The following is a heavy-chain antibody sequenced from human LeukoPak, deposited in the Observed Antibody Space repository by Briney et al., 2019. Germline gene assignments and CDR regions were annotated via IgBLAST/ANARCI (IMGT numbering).Heavy chain of an antibody. CDR2: IYWDDDK. Sequence: ESGPTLVKPTQTLTLTCTFSGLSLSTSGVGVGWIRQPPGKALEWLALIYWDDDKRYSPSRKSRLTITKDTSKNQVVLTMTNMDPVDTATYYCARTKATNYYDSSGYRDYWGQGTLVTVSS. CDR1: GLSLSTSGVG. J-gene: IGHJ4*02. D-gene: IGHD3-22*01. V-gene: IGHV2-5*02. CDR3: ARTKATNYYDSSGYRDY.